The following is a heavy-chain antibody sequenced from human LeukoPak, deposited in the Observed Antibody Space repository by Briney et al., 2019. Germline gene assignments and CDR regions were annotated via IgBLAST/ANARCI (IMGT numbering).Heavy chain of an antibody. D-gene: IGHD3-10*01. Sequence: GGSLRLSCAASGFTFRSAWMHWVRQAPGKGLVWVSRIRGDGGDANYADFVKGRYTISRDNAKSTLYLQMNGLGVEDTAVYYCVRDRVAGSGSYSDWGQATLVTVSS. CDR1: GFTFRSAW. CDR2: IRGDGGDA. J-gene: IGHJ4*02. CDR3: VRDRVAGSGSYSD. V-gene: IGHV3-74*01.